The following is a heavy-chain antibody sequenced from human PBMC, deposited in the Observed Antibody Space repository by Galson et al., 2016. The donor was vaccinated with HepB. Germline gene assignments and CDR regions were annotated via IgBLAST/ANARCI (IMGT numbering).Heavy chain of an antibody. V-gene: IGHV1-46*01. Sequence: SVKVSCKAAGNTFTSYYMHWVRQAPGQGLEWMGIINPSGGRARYAQKFQGRVNMTRDTYSSTIYRELSGLRSEETAAYYCARVERRDSSGFVWGQGTTVTVAS. D-gene: IGHD3-22*01. J-gene: IGHJ6*02. CDR2: INPSGGRA. CDR3: ARVERRDSSGFV. CDR1: GNTFTSYY.